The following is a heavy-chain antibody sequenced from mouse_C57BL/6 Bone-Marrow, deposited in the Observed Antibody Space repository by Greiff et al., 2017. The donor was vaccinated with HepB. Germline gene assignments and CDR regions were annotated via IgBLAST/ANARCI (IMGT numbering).Heavy chain of an antibody. Sequence: QVQLQQSGAELVKPGASVKLSCKASGYTFTEYTIHWVKQSSGQGLEWIGLFYPGSGSIKHNEKFKDKVTLTTDQSSSTVCMELSRLTSEDSAVYFCARHEGLTVGQLDYWGRGTTLTVSS. D-gene: IGHD3-3*01. CDR3: ARHEGLTVGQLDY. V-gene: IGHV1-62-2*01. CDR1: GYTFTEYT. J-gene: IGHJ2*01. CDR2: FYPGSGSI.